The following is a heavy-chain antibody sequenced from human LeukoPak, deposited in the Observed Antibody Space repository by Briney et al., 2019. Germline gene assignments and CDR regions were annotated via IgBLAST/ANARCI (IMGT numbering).Heavy chain of an antibody. Sequence: PSETLSLTCTVSGGSISSGGYYWSWIRQHPGKGLEWIGYIYYSGSTYYNPSLKSRVTISVDTSKNQFSLKLSSVTAADTAVYYCARVGYYDFWSGYYTSPHLNWFDPWGQGTLVTVSS. J-gene: IGHJ5*02. V-gene: IGHV4-31*03. CDR1: GGSISSGGYY. D-gene: IGHD3-3*01. CDR2: IYYSGST. CDR3: ARVGYYDFWSGYYTSPHLNWFDP.